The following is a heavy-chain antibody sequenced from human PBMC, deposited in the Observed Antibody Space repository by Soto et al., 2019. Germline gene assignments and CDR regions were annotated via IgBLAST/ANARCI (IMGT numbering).Heavy chain of an antibody. CDR3: ATSYYDILTGYKYNWFGP. V-gene: IGHV1-3*01. CDR2: INAGNGNT. Sequence: VASVKVSCKASGHTFTSYAMHWVRQAPGQRLEWMGWINAGNGNTKYSQKFQGRVTITRDTSASTAYMELSSLRSEDTAVYYCATSYYDILTGYKYNWFGPWGQGTLVTVSS. D-gene: IGHD3-9*01. J-gene: IGHJ5*02. CDR1: GHTFTSYA.